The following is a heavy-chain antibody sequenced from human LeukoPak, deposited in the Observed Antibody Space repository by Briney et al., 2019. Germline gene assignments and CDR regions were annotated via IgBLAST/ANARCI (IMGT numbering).Heavy chain of an antibody. CDR2: ISAYNGNT. Sequence: ASVKVSCKASGYTFTSYGISWVRQAPGQGLEWMGWISAYNGNTNYAQKLQGRVTMTTDTSTSTAYMELRSLRSDDTAVYYCARDQDRGGWYLGNYYYGMDVWGQGTTVTVSS. J-gene: IGHJ6*02. CDR3: ARDQDRGGWYLGNYYYGMDV. CDR1: GYTFTSYG. V-gene: IGHV1-18*01. D-gene: IGHD6-19*01.